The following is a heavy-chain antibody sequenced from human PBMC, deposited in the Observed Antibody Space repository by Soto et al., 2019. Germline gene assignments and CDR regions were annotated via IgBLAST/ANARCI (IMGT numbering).Heavy chain of an antibody. D-gene: IGHD1-26*01. J-gene: IGHJ4*02. Sequence: GGSLRLSCAASGFTFSRYSMSWVRQAPRKGLEWVSVISGSGVSTYHADSVKGRFTISRDNSKNTLYLQMNSLRAADTAVYYCAKGGLAEDFDYWGQGTLVTVSS. V-gene: IGHV3-23*01. CDR1: GFTFSRYS. CDR3: AKGGLAEDFDY. CDR2: ISGSGVST.